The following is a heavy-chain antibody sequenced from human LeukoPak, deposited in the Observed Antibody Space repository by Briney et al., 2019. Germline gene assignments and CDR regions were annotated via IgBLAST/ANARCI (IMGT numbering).Heavy chain of an antibody. CDR3: ARVGGTNYYYYGMDV. CDR2: IYHSGST. J-gene: IGHJ6*02. Sequence: SGTLSLTCAVSGGSISSSNWWSWVRQPPGKGLEWIGEIYHSGSTNYNPSLKSRVTISVDKSKNQFSLKLSSVTAADTAVYYCARVGGTNYYYYGMDVWGQGTTVTVSS. V-gene: IGHV4-4*02. CDR1: GGSISSSNW. D-gene: IGHD1-1*01.